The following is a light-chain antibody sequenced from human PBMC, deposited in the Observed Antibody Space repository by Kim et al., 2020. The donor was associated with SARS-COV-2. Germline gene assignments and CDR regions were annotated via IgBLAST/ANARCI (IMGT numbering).Light chain of an antibody. J-gene: IGLJ3*02. CDR1: SGHSDYI. Sequence: SVTLTSTLSSGHSDYIVTRHQQQPGKAPRYLLRLDNNGVFTRGGGVPDRFSASRAGADRYLTVSNVQYEDESDYYCETWDRNTQLCGGGTQLTVL. CDR3: ETWDRNTQL. V-gene: IGLV4-60*02. CDR2: LDNNGVF.